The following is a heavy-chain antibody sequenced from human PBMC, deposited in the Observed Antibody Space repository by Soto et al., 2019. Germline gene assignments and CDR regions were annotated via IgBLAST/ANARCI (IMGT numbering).Heavy chain of an antibody. CDR2: IIPILGIA. J-gene: IGHJ6*02. Sequence: SVKVSCKASGGTFSSYTISWVRQAPGQGLEWMGRIIPILGIANYAQKFQGRVTITADKSTSTAYMELSSLRSEDTAVYYCARLELAYYYYYGMDVWGQGTTVTVSS. CDR3: ARLELAYYYYYGMDV. CDR1: GGTFSSYT. V-gene: IGHV1-69*02. D-gene: IGHD1-26*01.